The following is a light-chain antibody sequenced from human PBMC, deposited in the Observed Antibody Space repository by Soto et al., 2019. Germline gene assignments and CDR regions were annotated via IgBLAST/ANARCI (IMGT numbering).Light chain of an antibody. CDR2: DVA. Sequence: QSALTQPASVSASPGQSITISCTGTSSDVGGSNFVSWYQQHPGKPPKLIIYDVATRPSGVSNRFSGSKSGSTASLIISGLQAEDEADYYCSSYTSISTLGGVFGGGTKLTVL. V-gene: IGLV2-14*03. J-gene: IGLJ2*01. CDR3: SSYTSISTLGGV. CDR1: SSDVGGSNF.